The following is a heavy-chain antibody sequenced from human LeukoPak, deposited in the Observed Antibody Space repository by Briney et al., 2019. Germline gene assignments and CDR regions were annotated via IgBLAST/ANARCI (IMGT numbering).Heavy chain of an antibody. CDR3: ARDRSNWFDP. Sequence: SETLSLTCTVSGGSISSSSYYWGWLRQPPGKGLEWIGSIYYSGSTYYNPSLKSRVTISVDTSKNQFSLKLSSVTAADTAVYYCARDRSNWFDPWGQGTLVTVSS. V-gene: IGHV4-39*07. J-gene: IGHJ5*02. CDR2: IYYSGST. CDR1: GGSISSSSYY.